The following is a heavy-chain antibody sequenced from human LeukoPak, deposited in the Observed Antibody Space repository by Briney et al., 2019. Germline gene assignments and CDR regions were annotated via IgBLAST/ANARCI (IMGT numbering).Heavy chain of an antibody. CDR1: GFTFSSYA. Sequence: PGGSLRLSCAASGFTFSSYAMHWVRQAPGKGLEWVAVISYDGSNKYYADSVKGRFTISRDNSKNTLCLQMNSLRAEDTAVYYCARTSGSNSGPIDYWGQGTLVTVSS. CDR3: ARTSGSNSGPIDY. J-gene: IGHJ4*02. CDR2: ISYDGSNK. D-gene: IGHD1-26*01. V-gene: IGHV3-30*04.